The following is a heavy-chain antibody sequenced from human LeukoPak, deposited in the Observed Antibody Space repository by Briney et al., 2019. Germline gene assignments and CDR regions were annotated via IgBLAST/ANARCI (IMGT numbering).Heavy chain of an antibody. J-gene: IGHJ3*02. CDR2: FDPEDGET. V-gene: IGHV1-24*01. D-gene: IGHD6-6*01. CDR3: ATSPRIAAPHDAFDI. CDR1: GYTLTELS. Sequence: GASVKDSCKVSGYTLTELSVHWVRPAPGKGLEWMGGFDPEDGETIYAQKFQGRVTMTEDTSTDTAYMELSSLRSEDTAVHYCATSPRIAAPHDAFDIWGQGTMVTVSS.